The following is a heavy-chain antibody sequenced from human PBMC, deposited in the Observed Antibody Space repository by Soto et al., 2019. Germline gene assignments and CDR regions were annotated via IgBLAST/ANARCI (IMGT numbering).Heavy chain of an antibody. D-gene: IGHD3-9*01. CDR3: ARDELYYDILTGYLRYYGMDV. Sequence: PGGSLRLSCAASGFTVSSNYMSWVRQAPGKGLEWVSVIYSGGSTYYADSVKGRFTISRDNYKNTLYLQMNSLRAEDTAVYYCARDELYYDILTGYLRYYGMDVLGQGTTVTVSS. V-gene: IGHV3-66*01. CDR2: IYSGGST. CDR1: GFTVSSNY. J-gene: IGHJ6*02.